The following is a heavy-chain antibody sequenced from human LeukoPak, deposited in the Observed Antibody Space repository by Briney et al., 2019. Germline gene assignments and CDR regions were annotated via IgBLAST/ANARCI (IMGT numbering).Heavy chain of an antibody. V-gene: IGHV1-2*02. D-gene: IGHD1-26*01. CDR3: ARGSPVGVSESLGFDY. J-gene: IGHJ4*02. CDR1: GYTFTGYY. Sequence: GASVKVSCKASGYTFTGYYMHWVRQAPGQGLEWMGWINPNSGDTHYAQKFQGRVTMTRDTSISTAYMELSRLRSDDTAVYYCARGSPVGVSESLGFDYWGQGTPVTVSS. CDR2: INPNSGDT.